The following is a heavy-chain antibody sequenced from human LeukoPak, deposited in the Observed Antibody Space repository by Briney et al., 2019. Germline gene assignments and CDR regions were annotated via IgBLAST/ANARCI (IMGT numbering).Heavy chain of an antibody. CDR1: GYTFTSYG. V-gene: IGHV1-18*01. CDR2: ISAYNGNT. D-gene: IGHD2-15*01. CDR3: ARDNCSGGSCYYYYGMDV. Sequence: ASVKVSRKASGYTFTSYGISWVRQAPGQGLEWMGWISAYNGNTNYAQKLQGRVTMTTDTSTGTAYMELRSLRSDDTAVYYCARDNCSGGSCYYYYGMDVWGQGTTVTVSS. J-gene: IGHJ6*02.